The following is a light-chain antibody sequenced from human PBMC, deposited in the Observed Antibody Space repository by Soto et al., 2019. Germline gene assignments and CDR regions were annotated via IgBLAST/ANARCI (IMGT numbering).Light chain of an antibody. CDR3: QQYGSSSFT. J-gene: IGKJ3*01. V-gene: IGKV3-20*01. CDR1: QTITLNY. CDR2: GVS. Sequence: EIVLTQSPGTLSLSPGERATLSCRASQTITLNYLAWYQQKPGQAPRLLIYGVSNRATGIPDKFSGSGSGTDFTFTISRLEPEDFKVYYCQQYGSSSFTFGPGRKVDIK.